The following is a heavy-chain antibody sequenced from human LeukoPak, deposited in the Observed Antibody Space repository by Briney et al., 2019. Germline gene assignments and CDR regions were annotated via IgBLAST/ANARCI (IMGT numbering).Heavy chain of an antibody. J-gene: IGHJ4*02. CDR1: GFTFTSYA. D-gene: IGHD6-19*01. CDR3: AREAFYSSGWLSHFGY. V-gene: IGHV3-23*01. Sequence: GGSLRLSCKASGFTFTSYAMGWVRQAPGKGLEWVSVLGGTGTSTYYAESVRGRFTISRDKSKSTLFLQMNSLRAEDTAVYFCAREAFYSSGWLSHFGYWGQGTLVTVSS. CDR2: LGGTGTST.